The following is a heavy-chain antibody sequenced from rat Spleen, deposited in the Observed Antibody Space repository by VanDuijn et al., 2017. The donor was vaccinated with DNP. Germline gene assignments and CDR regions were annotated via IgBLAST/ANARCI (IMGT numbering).Heavy chain of an antibody. CDR2: INNAGST. V-gene: IGHV3-3*01. CDR1: GYSIISSYR. J-gene: IGHJ2*01. Sequence: EELLQESGPGLVKPSQSLSLTCSVTGYSIISSYRWNWIRKFPGNKLEWMGYINNAGSTNYNPSLKSRISIIRDTSKNHFFLQLSSVTTEDTATYYCARWTRYFDYWGQGVMVTVSS. D-gene: IGHD1-7*01. CDR3: ARWTRYFDY.